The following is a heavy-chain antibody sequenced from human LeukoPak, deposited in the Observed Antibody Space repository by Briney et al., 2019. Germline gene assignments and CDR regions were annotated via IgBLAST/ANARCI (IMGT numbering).Heavy chain of an antibody. D-gene: IGHD2-21*01. J-gene: IGHJ4*02. V-gene: IGHV4-39*01. CDR3: ARQEEVLCYFDY. Sequence: SETLSLTCTVSGGSISSSPYYWGWIRQPPGKGLEWIGTIYYSGSTYYNPSLKSRVTISVDTSKNQFSLKLSSVTAADTALYYCARQEEVLCYFDYWGQGTLVTVSS. CDR2: IYYSGST. CDR1: GGSISSSPYY.